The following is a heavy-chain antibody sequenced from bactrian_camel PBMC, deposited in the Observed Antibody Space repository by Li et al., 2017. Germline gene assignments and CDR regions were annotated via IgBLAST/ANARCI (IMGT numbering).Heavy chain of an antibody. V-gene: IGHV3S40*01. CDR2: VYPHSGGT. CDR1: GFRFNITA. Sequence: VQLVESGGGLVQPGGSLRLSCTTSGFRFNITAMSWARQAPGKEREGVAWVYPHSGGTEYADSVKGRFTVSQDYVKEVYLEMNSLKAEDTGMYYCAAQRSTESCDIGAAFVYWGQGTQVTVS. CDR3: AAQRSTESCDIGAAFVY. J-gene: IGHJ6*01. D-gene: IGHD1*01.